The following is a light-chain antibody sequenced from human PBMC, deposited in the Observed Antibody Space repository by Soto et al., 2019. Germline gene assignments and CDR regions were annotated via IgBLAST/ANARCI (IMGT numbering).Light chain of an antibody. V-gene: IGLV2-11*01. J-gene: IGLJ1*01. CDR3: CSYAGSYTPSYV. Sequence: QSALTQPRSVSGSPGQSVTISCTGTSSDVGGYYYVSWYQQHPGKAPKVMIYDVIKRPSGVPDRFSGSKSGNTASLTISGLQAQDEADYDCCSYAGSYTPSYVFGTGTKVTVL. CDR2: DVI. CDR1: SSDVGGYYY.